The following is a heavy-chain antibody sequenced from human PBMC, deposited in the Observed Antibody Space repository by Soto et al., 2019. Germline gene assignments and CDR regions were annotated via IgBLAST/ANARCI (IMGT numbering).Heavy chain of an antibody. J-gene: IGHJ6*02. CDR2: IIPTFGRT. V-gene: IGHV1-69*13. D-gene: IGHD3-10*02. Sequence: SVKVSCKASGDTFSSYSISWVLQAPGKGLEWMGKIIPTFGRTNYAQKFQGRLTISADDSTSTAYMELSSLLSEDTAVYYCARDPLSSFAMDVWGQGTTVTVSS. CDR3: ARDPLSSFAMDV. CDR1: GDTFSSYS.